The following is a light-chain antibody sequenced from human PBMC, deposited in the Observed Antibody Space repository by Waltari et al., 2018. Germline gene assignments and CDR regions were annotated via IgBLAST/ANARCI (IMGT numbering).Light chain of an antibody. CDR2: DVS. J-gene: IGLJ1*01. Sequence: QAALTQPPSVSGSPGQSVTISCTGTSSDIGGYNSVSWYQQHPGKAPKLMIYDVSKRPSGVSDRFSGSKSGNTASLTISGLQAEDEADYYCSSYAGSNTFIFGAGTRLTVL. V-gene: IGLV2-11*01. CDR1: SSDIGGYNS. CDR3: SSYAGSNTFI.